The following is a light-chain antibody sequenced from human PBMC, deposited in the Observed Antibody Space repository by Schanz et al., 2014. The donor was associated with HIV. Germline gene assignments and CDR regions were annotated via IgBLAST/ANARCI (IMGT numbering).Light chain of an antibody. J-gene: IGKJ1*01. CDR3: HQFYSTRGT. Sequence: EVILTQSPATLSLSPGERATLSCRASQSVGTFLGWYRQIPGQSPSLLIYDASKRATGVPARFSGSGSGTNFTLTITSLQAEDVAVYYCHQFYSTRGTFGQGTKVEI. V-gene: IGKV3-11*01. CDR2: DAS. CDR1: QSVGTF.